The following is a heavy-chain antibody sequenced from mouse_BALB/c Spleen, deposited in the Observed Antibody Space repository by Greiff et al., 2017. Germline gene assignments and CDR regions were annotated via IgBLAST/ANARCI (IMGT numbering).Heavy chain of an antibody. CDR3: ARGDWYFDV. CDR2: INSNGGST. J-gene: IGHJ1*01. Sequence: EVQGVESGGGLVQPGGSLKLSCAASGFTFSSYGMSWVRQTPDKRLELVATINSNGGSTYYPDSVKGRFTISRDNAKNTLYLQMSSLKSEDTAMYYCARGDWYFDVWGAGTTVTVSS. CDR1: GFTFSSYG. V-gene: IGHV5-6-3*01.